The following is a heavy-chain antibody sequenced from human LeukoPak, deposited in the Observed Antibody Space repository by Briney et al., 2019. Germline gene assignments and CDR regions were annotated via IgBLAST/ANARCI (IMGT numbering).Heavy chain of an antibody. D-gene: IGHD3-22*01. CDR2: ISAYNGNT. J-gene: IGHJ4*02. CDR1: GYTFTSYG. CDR3: ARVQSHAMSVIVAQWGSIMGYYFDY. V-gene: IGHV1-18*01. Sequence: ASVKVSCKASGYTFTSYGISWVRQAPGQGLEWMGWISAYNGNTNYAQKLQGRVTMTTDTSTSTAYMELRSLRSDDTAVYYCARVQSHAMSVIVAQWGSIMGYYFDYWGQGTLVTVSP.